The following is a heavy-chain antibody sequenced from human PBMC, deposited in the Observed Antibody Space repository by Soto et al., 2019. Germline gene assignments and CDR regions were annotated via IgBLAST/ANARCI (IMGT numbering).Heavy chain of an antibody. CDR2: IKSKTDGGTT. V-gene: IGHV3-15*01. CDR3: TTALLSGSYYGGGTY. CDR1: GFTFSNAW. J-gene: IGHJ4*02. Sequence: EVQLVESGGGLVKPGGSLRLSCAASGFTFSNAWMSWVRQAPGKGLEWVGRIKSKTDGGTTDYAAPVKGRFTISRDDSKNTLYLQMNSLKLEDTAVYYCTTALLSGSYYGGGTYWGQGTLVTVSS. D-gene: IGHD1-26*01.